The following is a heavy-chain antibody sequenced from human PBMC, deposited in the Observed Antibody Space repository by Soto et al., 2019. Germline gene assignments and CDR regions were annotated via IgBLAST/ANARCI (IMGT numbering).Heavy chain of an antibody. D-gene: IGHD4-17*01. CDR3: AKDPSGDYVGDFEF. Sequence: GGSLRLSCAASGFTFTNYAMSWVRQAPGKGPEWVSGISASGSSTYYADSVKGRFTISRDNSKNTLSLQMNSLRAEDTAVYYCAKDPSGDYVGDFEFWGQGTMVTVSS. CDR2: ISASGSST. V-gene: IGHV3-23*01. J-gene: IGHJ3*01. CDR1: GFTFTNYA.